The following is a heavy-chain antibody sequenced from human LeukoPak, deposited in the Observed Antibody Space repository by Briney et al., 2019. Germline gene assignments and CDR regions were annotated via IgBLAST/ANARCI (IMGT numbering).Heavy chain of an antibody. CDR1: GGSISTNY. CDR3: ARESYGQLVY. D-gene: IGHD6-6*01. V-gene: IGHV4-4*07. Sequence: PSETLSLTCTVSGGSISTNYWSWIRQPAGKGLEWIGRIFASGSTNYNPSLKSRVTMSVDTSKNQFSLKLSSVTAADTAVYYCARESYGQLVYWGQGTLVTVSS. J-gene: IGHJ4*02. CDR2: IFASGST.